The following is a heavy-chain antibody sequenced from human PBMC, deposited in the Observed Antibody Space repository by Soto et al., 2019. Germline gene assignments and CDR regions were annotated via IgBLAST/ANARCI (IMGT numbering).Heavy chain of an antibody. J-gene: IGHJ4*02. Sequence: ASVKVSCKASGYTFTSYAMHWVRQAPGQRLEWMGWINGDNGNTKYSQKFQGRVTMTTDTSASTAYMELRSLRSDDTAVYYCAKDLGGQIVDYWGQGTLVPVSS. CDR1: GYTFTSYA. CDR3: AKDLGGQIVDY. D-gene: IGHD1-26*01. CDR2: INGDNGNT. V-gene: IGHV1-3*01.